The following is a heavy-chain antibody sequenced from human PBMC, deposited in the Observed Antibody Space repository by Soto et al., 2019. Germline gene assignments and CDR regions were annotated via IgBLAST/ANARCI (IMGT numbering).Heavy chain of an antibody. CDR2: IYYIGTT. D-gene: IGHD3-10*01. CDR1: GDSMGSGDNY. Sequence: QVQLQESGPGLVKPSQTLSLTCTVSGDSMGSGDNYWTWIRQPPGKGLEWIGYIYYIGTTFYNPSLERRLNITIDTSKTHSSLRLTSVTAADTAVYYCSRGSTYYGFLSWGQGTLVTVSS. J-gene: IGHJ5*02. CDR3: SRGSTYYGFLS. V-gene: IGHV4-30-4*01.